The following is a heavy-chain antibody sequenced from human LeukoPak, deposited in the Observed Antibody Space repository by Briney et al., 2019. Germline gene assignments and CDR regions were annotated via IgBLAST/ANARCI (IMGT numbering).Heavy chain of an antibody. CDR1: GFTFSSYS. CDR2: ISSSSSYI. V-gene: IGHV3-21*01. CDR3: ARDRRGSYYFDY. Sequence: PGGSLRLSCAASGFTFSSYSMNWVRRAPGKGLEWVSSISSSSSYIYYADSVKGRFTISRDNAKNSLYLQMNSLRAEDTAVYYCARDRRGSYYFDYWGQGTLVTVSS. D-gene: IGHD3-10*01. J-gene: IGHJ4*02.